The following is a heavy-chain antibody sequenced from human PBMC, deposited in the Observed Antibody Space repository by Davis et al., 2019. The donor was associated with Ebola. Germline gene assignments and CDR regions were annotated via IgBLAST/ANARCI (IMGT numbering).Heavy chain of an antibody. J-gene: IGHJ4*02. Sequence: SETLSLTCTVSGGPISSYYWSWIRQPPGKGLEWIGYIYYSGSTNYNPSLKSRVTISADTSKNQFSLKLSSVTAADTAVYYCARVGPYSSGWYLDYWGQGTLVTVSS. CDR3: ARVGPYSSGWYLDY. CDR1: GGPISSYY. D-gene: IGHD6-19*01. CDR2: IYYSGST. V-gene: IGHV4-59*01.